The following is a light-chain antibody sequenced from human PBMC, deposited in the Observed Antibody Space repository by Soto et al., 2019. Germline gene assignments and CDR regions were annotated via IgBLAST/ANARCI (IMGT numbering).Light chain of an antibody. Sequence: DIVMTQSPLSLPVPPGEPASISCRSSQSLLHRSGYNYLTWYLQKSGQSPQLLIYLGSSRASGVPDRFSGSGSGTDFTLKISRVEAEDVGVYYCMQALQTPLTFGGGTKVEIK. V-gene: IGKV2-28*01. CDR2: LGS. CDR1: QSLLHRSGYNY. CDR3: MQALQTPLT. J-gene: IGKJ4*01.